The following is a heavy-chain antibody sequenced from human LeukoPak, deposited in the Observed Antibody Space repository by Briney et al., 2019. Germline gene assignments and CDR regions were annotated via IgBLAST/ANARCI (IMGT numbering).Heavy chain of an antibody. J-gene: IGHJ6*03. V-gene: IGHV3-48*04. Sequence: GGSLRLSCAASAIIFSNYWMHWVRQAPGKGLEWISHISNFGDIIHYADSVEGRFTISRDNAKNSLYLQMNSLRAEDTAVYYCAKDATAVVGTVYMDVWGKGTTVTISS. CDR1: AIIFSNYW. CDR2: ISNFGDII. D-gene: IGHD6-13*01. CDR3: AKDATAVVGTVYMDV.